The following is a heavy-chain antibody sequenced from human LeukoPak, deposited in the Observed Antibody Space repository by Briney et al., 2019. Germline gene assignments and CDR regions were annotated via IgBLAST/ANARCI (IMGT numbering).Heavy chain of an antibody. Sequence: ASVKVSCKASGYTFSSYYMHWVRQAPGQGLEWTGIINPSGGSTTYAQKFQGRVTMTRDTSTSTVYMELSSLRSEDTGVYYCARDGSFYFDYWGQGTLVTVSS. J-gene: IGHJ4*02. CDR1: GYTFSSYY. D-gene: IGHD1-1*01. V-gene: IGHV1-46*01. CDR2: INPSGGST. CDR3: ARDGSFYFDY.